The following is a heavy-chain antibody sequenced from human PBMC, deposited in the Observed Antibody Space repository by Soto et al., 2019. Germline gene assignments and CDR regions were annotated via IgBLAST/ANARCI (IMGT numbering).Heavy chain of an antibody. V-gene: IGHV4-4*02. CDR1: GGSISSSNW. J-gene: IGHJ6*02. D-gene: IGHD3-10*01. CDR2: IYHSGST. Sequence: QVQLQESGPGLVKPSGTLSLTCAVSGGSISSSNWWSWVRQPPGKGLEWIGEIYHSGSTNYNPSLKSRVTISVDKSKNQFSLKLSSATAADTAVYYCARAPGSYYKAEGMDVWGQGTTVTVSS. CDR3: ARAPGSYYKAEGMDV.